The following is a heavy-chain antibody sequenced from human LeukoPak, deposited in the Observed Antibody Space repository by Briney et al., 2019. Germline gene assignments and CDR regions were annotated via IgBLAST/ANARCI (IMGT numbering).Heavy chain of an antibody. V-gene: IGHV1-2*06. D-gene: IGHD5-18*01. CDR1: GYTFTGYY. CDR2: IYHNSGGK. CDR3: ARRPDADTAMVFDY. J-gene: IGHJ4*02. Sequence: GSVKVSCMASGYTFTGYYMHWVRQAPGQGLEWMGRIYHNSGGKNYVQKFRGRVTMTRNTSISPAYMELSRLRSDDTALCYCARRPDADTAMVFDYWGQGTLVTVSS.